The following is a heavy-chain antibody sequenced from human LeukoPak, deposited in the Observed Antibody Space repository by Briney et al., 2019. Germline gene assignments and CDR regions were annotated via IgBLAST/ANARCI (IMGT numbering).Heavy chain of an antibody. CDR1: GYTFTGYY. J-gene: IGHJ5*02. CDR2: INPNSGGT. CDR3: ARAHSDELPLVDNFWFDP. Sequence: ASVKVSCKASGYTFTGYYMHWVRQAPGQGLEWMGWINPNSGGTNYAQKFQGRVTMTRDTSNSTAYMELSRLRSDDTAVYYCARAHSDELPLVDNFWFDPWGQGTLVTVSS. D-gene: IGHD1-20*01. V-gene: IGHV1-2*02.